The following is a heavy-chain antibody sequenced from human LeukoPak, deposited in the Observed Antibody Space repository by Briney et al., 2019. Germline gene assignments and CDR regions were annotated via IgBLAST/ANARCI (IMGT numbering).Heavy chain of an antibody. J-gene: IGHJ4*02. CDR3: ARALEPYYYDSGACY. D-gene: IGHD3-22*01. CDR1: GFTFSSYS. CDR2: ISSSSSTI. V-gene: IGHV3-48*01. Sequence: GGSLRLSCAASGFTFSSYSMNWVRQAPGKGLEWVSYISSSSSTIYYADSAKGRFTISRDNAKNSLYLQMNSLSAEDTAVYYCARALEPYYYDSGACYWGQGTLVTVSS.